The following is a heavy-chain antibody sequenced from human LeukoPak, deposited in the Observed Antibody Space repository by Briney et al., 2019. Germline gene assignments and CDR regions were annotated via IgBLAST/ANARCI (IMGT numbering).Heavy chain of an antibody. CDR1: EFTFSNYA. CDR3: AKDHYYDSSGYYFSSFDY. Sequence: GGSLRLSCAASEFTFSNYAMTWVRQAPGKGLEWVSAISGSDAATYSADSVKGRFTISRDNSKNTLYLQMNSLRAEDTAVYYCAKDHYYDSSGYYFSSFDYWGQGTLVTVSS. V-gene: IGHV3-23*01. D-gene: IGHD3-22*01. J-gene: IGHJ4*02. CDR2: ISGSDAAT.